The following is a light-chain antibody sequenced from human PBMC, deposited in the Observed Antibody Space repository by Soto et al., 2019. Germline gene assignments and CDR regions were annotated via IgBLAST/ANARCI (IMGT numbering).Light chain of an antibody. CDR1: SSDIGAYNY. V-gene: IGLV2-14*01. Sequence: QSVLTQPASVSGSLGQSITISCTGTSSDIGAYNYVSWYQQHPGKAPKVMIFEVSMRPSGVSNRFSGSKSGNMASLTISGLQADDEGDYYCSSFTTTSTVLLGGGTKLTVL. CDR3: SSFTTTSTVL. CDR2: EVS. J-gene: IGLJ2*01.